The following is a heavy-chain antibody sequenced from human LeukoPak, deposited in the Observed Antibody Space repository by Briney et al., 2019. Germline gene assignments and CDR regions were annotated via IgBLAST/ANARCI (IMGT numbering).Heavy chain of an antibody. CDR1: GGSISSSSYY. CDR2: IYYSGST. V-gene: IGHV4-39*07. CDR3: ARSNYDYVWGSYCPPDY. Sequence: SETLSLTCTVSGGSISSSSYYWGWIRQPPGKGLEWIGSIYYSGSTYYNPSLKSRVTISVDTSKNQFSLKLSSVTAADTAVYYCARSNYDYVWGSYCPPDYWGQGTLVTVSS. D-gene: IGHD3-16*01. J-gene: IGHJ4*02.